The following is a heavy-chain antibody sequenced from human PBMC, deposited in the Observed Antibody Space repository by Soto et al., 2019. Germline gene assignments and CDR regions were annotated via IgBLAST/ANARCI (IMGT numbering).Heavy chain of an antibody. Sequence: PSETLSLTCTVSGGSISGGDYYWSWIRQPPGKGLEWIGFIYDSGSTNYNPSLKSRVTISVDTSKNQFSLKLSSVTAADTAVYYCARDIMGTNYYYYGMDVWGQGTTVTVSS. CDR3: ARDIMGTNYYYYGMDV. D-gene: IGHD2-8*01. CDR2: IYDSGST. CDR1: GGSISGGDYY. V-gene: IGHV4-61*08. J-gene: IGHJ6*02.